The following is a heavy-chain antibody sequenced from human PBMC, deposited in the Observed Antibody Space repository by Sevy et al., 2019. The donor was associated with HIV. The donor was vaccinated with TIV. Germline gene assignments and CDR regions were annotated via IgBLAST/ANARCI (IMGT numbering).Heavy chain of an antibody. CDR1: GYSISSGYY. CDR3: TRMGTGVAATNYYYYGRDV. Sequence: SETLSLTCTVSGYSISSGYYWGWIRQPPGKGLEWIGSIYHSGSTYYNPSLKSRVTISVDTFKNQFSLKLSSVTASDTAVYNWTRMGTGVAATNYYYYGRDVWGQGTTVTVSS. V-gene: IGHV4-38-2*02. CDR2: IYHSGST. D-gene: IGHD2-15*01. J-gene: IGHJ6*02.